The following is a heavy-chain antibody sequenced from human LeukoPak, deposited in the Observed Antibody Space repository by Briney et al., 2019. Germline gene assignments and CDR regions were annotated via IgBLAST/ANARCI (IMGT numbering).Heavy chain of an antibody. CDR1: GFTFSGSA. CDR3: TRLGDCSSTSCYGY. D-gene: IGHD2-2*01. J-gene: IGHJ4*02. CDR2: IRSKANSYAT. Sequence: GGSLRLSCAASGFTFSGSAMHWVRQASGKGLEWVGRIRSKANSYATAYAASVKGRFTISRDDSKNTAYLQMNNLKTEDTAVYYCTRLGDCSSTSCYGYWGQGTLVTVSS. V-gene: IGHV3-73*01.